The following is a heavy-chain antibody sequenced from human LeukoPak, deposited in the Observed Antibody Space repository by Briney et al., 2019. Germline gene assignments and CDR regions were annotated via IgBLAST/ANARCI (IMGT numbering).Heavy chain of an antibody. D-gene: IGHD6-19*01. CDR2: VKQDGSEK. V-gene: IGHV3-7*02. J-gene: IGHJ4*02. Sequence: PGGSLRLSCAASGFTFDDYAMHWVRQAPGKGLEWVANVKQDGSEKYYVDSVKGRFTISRDNAKNSLYLQMNSLRAEDTAVYYCARGAVAGTCFDYWGQGTLVTVSS. CDR3: ARGAVAGTCFDY. CDR1: GFTFDDYA.